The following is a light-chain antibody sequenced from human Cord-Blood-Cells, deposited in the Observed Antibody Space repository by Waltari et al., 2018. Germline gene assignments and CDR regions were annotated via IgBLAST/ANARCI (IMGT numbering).Light chain of an antibody. CDR1: GSDVGGYHY. V-gene: IGLV2-8*01. CDR2: EVS. Sequence: QSALTQPPSASGSPGQSVTIPCTGTGSDVGGYHYGFWYQQHPGKAPKLMIYEVSKRPSGVPDRFSGSKSGNTASLTVSGLQAEDEADYYCSSYAGSNNYVFGTGTKVTVL. CDR3: SSYAGSNNYV. J-gene: IGLJ1*01.